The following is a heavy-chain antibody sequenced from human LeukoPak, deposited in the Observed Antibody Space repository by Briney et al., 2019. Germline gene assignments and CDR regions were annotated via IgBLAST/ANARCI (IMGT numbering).Heavy chain of an antibody. V-gene: IGHV1-8*01. CDR2: MNPNSGNT. CDR3: ARVGSFWSGYYRYHDAFDI. J-gene: IGHJ3*02. Sequence: ASVKVSCKASGYTFTSYDINWVRQATGQGLEWMGWMNPNSGNTGYAQKFQGRVTMTRNTSISTAYMELSSLRSEDTAVYYCARVGSFWSGYYRYHDAFDIWGQGTMVTVSS. D-gene: IGHD3-3*01. CDR1: GYTFTSYD.